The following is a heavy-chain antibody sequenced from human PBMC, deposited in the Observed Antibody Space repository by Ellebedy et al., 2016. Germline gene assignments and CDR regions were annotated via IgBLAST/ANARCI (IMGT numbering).Heavy chain of an antibody. CDR2: IDPSDSYS. J-gene: IGHJ4*02. CDR1: GYTFTSHW. V-gene: IGHV5-10-1*01. CDR3: VRQRQASSGWYGGEF. Sequence: GESLKISCRGFGYTFTSHWISWVRQMPGKGLEWMGRIDPSDSYSNYRPSLKGHVSISADKSTNTAYLQWSSLRASDTAMYYCVRQRQASSGWYGGEFWGQGTLVTVSS. D-gene: IGHD6-19*01.